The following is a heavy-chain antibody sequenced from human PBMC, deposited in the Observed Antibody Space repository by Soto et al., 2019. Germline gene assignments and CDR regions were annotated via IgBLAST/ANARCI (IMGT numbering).Heavy chain of an antibody. D-gene: IGHD2-15*01. V-gene: IGHV4-34*01. CDR1: GASFTGYY. CDR2: VSHSGTA. J-gene: IGHJ2*01. Sequence: QVRLQQWGAGLLKPSETLSLTCAVYGASFTGYYWTWLRQSPGKGLEWIGDVSHSGTAKYNPSLKSRVPISLDTSKSQFSLELTSVTAADTAVYYCARYGGTAIWYFDIWGRGTSVSVSS. CDR3: ARYGGTAIWYFDI.